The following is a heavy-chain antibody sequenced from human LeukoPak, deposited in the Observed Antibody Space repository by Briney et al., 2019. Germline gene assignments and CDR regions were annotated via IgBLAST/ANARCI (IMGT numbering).Heavy chain of an antibody. J-gene: IGHJ4*02. CDR2: IWNDGSNK. CDR1: GFTFSSYA. Sequence: GRSLRLSCAASGFTFSSYAMHWVRQAPGKGLEWVAVIWNDGSNKYYADSVKGRFTISRDNSKNTLYLQMNSLRAEDTAVYYCARGLEGFDYWGQGTPVTVSS. V-gene: IGHV3-33*08. CDR3: ARGLEGFDY.